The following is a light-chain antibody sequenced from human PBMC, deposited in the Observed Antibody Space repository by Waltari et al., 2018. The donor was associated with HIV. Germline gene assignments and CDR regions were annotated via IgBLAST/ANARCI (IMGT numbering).Light chain of an antibody. J-gene: IGLJ2*01. V-gene: IGLV2-14*03. CDR1: SGDVGGYNF. CDR2: NVN. Sequence: QSALTQPASVSGSPGQSITIPCPGTSGDVGGYNFVSWYQKHPGKAPTLIIYNVNSRPSGVSIRFSGSRSANTASLTISGLQAEDEADYFCSSYTSSGPRYVLFGGGTRLTVL. CDR3: SSYTSSGPRYVL.